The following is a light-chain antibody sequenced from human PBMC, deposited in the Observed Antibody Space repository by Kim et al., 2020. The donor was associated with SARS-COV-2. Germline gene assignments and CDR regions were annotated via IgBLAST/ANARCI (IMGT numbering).Light chain of an antibody. J-gene: IGKJ4*01. CDR2: EAT. Sequence: DIQLTQSPSSLSASVGDRVTITCLASQDISNSLNWYQQKPGEPPKLLIYEATNLETGVPIRFTGSTSVTDFTFTISSLQPEDIGTFYCQQYDGVPFTFGGGTKVDIK. V-gene: IGKV1-33*01. CDR1: QDISNS. CDR3: QQYDGVPFT.